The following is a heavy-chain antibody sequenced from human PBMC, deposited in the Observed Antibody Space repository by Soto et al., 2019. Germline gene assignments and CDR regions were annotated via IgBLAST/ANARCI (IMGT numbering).Heavy chain of an antibody. D-gene: IGHD3-10*01. CDR1: GGTFSSYA. J-gene: IGHJ6*02. V-gene: IGHV1-69*01. Sequence: QVQLVQSGAEVKKPGSAVKVSCKASGGTFSSYAISWVRQAPGHGIEWMGGIIPIFGTANYAQKFQGRVTITAEESTSTAYMELSSLRSEDTAVYYCARYRGYYGSGSYYPYYYHGMDVWGQGTTVTVSS. CDR3: ARYRGYYGSGSYYPYYYHGMDV. CDR2: IIPIFGTA.